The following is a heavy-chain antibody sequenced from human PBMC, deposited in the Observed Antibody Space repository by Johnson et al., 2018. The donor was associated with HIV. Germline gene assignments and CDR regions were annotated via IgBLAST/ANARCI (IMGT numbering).Heavy chain of an antibody. V-gene: IGHV3-66*02. CDR2: IYSGGDT. J-gene: IGHJ3*02. CDR3: AREGGGYDGKGAFDI. D-gene: IGHD5-12*01. Sequence: VQLVESGGGVVQPGRSLRLSCAPSTFSVSSNSMTWVRQAPGKGLAWISVIYSGGDTYYADAVRGRFTISRDNSKNTLYLQMNSLRAEDTAVYYCAREGGGYDGKGAFDIWGQGTMVTVSS. CDR1: TFSVSSNS.